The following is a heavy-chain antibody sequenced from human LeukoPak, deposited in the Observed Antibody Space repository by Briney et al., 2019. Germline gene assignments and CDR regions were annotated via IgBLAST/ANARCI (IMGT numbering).Heavy chain of an antibody. J-gene: IGHJ2*01. D-gene: IGHD3-10*01. CDR2: IIPILGIA. CDR1: GGTFSSYA. CDR3: ARAGGEVTVLRYFDL. V-gene: IGHV1-69*04. Sequence: ASVKVSCKASGGTFSSYAISWVRQAPGQGLEWMGRIIPILGIANYAQKFQGRVTITADKSTSTAYMELSSLRSEDTAVYYCARAGGEVTVLRYFDLWGRGTLVTVSS.